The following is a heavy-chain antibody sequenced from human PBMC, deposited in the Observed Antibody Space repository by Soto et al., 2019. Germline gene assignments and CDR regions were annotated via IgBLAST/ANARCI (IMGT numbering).Heavy chain of an antibody. V-gene: IGHV3-11*01. Sequence: PGGSLRLSCAASGFTFSDYYMSCIRQAPGKGLEWFSYISSSGSTIYYADSVKGRFTISRDNAKNSLYLQMNSLRAEDTAVYYCARGGSFFGDIVATRDSYYYSYGMDVWGQGPTVTVSS. CDR3: ARGGSFFGDIVATRDSYYYSYGMDV. D-gene: IGHD5-12*01. J-gene: IGHJ6*02. CDR2: ISSSGSTI. CDR1: GFTFSDYY.